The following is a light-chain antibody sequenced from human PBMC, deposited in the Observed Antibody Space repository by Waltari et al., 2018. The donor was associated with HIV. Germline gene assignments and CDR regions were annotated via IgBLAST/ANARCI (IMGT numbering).Light chain of an antibody. V-gene: IGKV4-1*01. Sequence: DIVLTQSPDSLAVSLGDRATINCKSSQNLLYSTNNKNYLAWFQQKPGQPPKLLIYWASSRESGVPDRFSGSGSGTDFTLSISSLQAEDVAVYYCQQYYGYPWTFGQGTKVEIK. CDR3: QQYYGYPWT. CDR2: WAS. J-gene: IGKJ1*01. CDR1: QNLLYSTNNKNY.